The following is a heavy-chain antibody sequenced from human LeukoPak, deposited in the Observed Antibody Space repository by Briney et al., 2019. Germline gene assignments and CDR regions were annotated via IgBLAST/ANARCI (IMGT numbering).Heavy chain of an antibody. V-gene: IGHV3-7*01. Sequence: GGSLRLSCAASGFTFSSYAMNWVRQAPGKGLEWVANIKQDGSGKYYVDSVKGRFTISRDNARSSLYLQMNSLRVEDTAIYYCARVRGSYCSDYWGQGTLVTVSS. CDR2: IKQDGSGK. CDR1: GFTFSSYA. J-gene: IGHJ4*02. D-gene: IGHD1-26*01. CDR3: ARVRGSYCSDY.